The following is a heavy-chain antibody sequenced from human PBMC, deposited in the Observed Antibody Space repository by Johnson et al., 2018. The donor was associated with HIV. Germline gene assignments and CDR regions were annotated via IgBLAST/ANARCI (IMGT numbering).Heavy chain of an antibody. CDR1: GFGFSSYG. D-gene: IGHD1-26*01. CDR3: ARGREDA. J-gene: IGHJ3*01. CDR2: ISGSGGST. V-gene: IGHV3-21*06. Sequence: VQLVESGGGVVQPGRSLRASCAASGFGFSSYGMHWVRQAPGKGLEWVSAISGSGGSTYYADSVRGRFTISRDNGKNSLSLQMNTLRADDTGVYFCARGREDAWGQGTMVTVSS.